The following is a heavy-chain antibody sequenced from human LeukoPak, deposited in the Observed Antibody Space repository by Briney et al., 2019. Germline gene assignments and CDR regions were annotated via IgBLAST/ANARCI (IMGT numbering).Heavy chain of an antibody. Sequence: PGGSLRLSCAASGFTFSSYWMSWVRQAPGKGLEWVANIKQDGSEKYYVDSVKGRFTISRGNAKNSLYLQMNSLRAEDTAVYYCARESMVRGVIHYYYYGMDVWGKGTTVTVSS. CDR1: GFTFSSYW. D-gene: IGHD3-10*01. CDR2: IKQDGSEK. CDR3: ARESMVRGVIHYYYYGMDV. J-gene: IGHJ6*04. V-gene: IGHV3-7*03.